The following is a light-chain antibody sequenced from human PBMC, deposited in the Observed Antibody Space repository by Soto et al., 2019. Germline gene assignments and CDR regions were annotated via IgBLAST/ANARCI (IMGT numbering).Light chain of an antibody. J-gene: IGKJ1*01. CDR3: QQFNNFSWT. CDR2: KAS. CDR1: QSISIW. Sequence: EIQMTQSPSTLSASVGDRVTITCRASQSISIWLAWYQQKPGKAPKLLIYKASTLKSGVPSRFSGSGSGTEFTLTISSLQPDDFATYYCQQFNNFSWTFGQGTKVDIK. V-gene: IGKV1-5*03.